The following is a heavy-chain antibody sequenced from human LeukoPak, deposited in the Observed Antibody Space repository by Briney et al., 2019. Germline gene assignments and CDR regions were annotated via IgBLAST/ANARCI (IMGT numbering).Heavy chain of an antibody. CDR1: GGSFSGYY. CDR3: ARGHSDGNSEWFDS. Sequence: PSETLSLTCAVYGGSFSGYYWSWVRQPPGKGLEWIGEINHSGSTNYNPSLKSRVTISVDTSKNQFSLKLTSVTAADTAVCYCARGHSDGNSEWFDSWGQGTLVTVSS. J-gene: IGHJ5*01. V-gene: IGHV4-34*01. D-gene: IGHD4-23*01. CDR2: INHSGST.